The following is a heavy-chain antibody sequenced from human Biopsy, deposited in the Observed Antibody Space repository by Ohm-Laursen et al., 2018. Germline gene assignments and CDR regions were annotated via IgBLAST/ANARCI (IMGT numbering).Heavy chain of an antibody. V-gene: IGHV1-2*02. CDR1: RDAFLGYY. J-gene: IGHJ4*02. D-gene: IGHD3-3*01. Sequence: ASVKVSCNASRDAFLGYYLHWVRQAPGQGLEWMGSIYPNSGDTDFAQKFQGRVSMTRDTSVSTAYLELSSLRSDDTAIYYCARDLLEWSLPSWGQGTLVTVSS. CDR3: ARDLLEWSLPS. CDR2: IYPNSGDT.